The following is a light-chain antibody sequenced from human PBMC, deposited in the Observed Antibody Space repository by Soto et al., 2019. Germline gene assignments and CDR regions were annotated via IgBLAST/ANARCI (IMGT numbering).Light chain of an antibody. Sequence: VLTKSHGPLSLSPGEIATLSCRASQTVTRSYLAWYQQKPGQAPRLLIYGASTRATGIPARFSGSGSGTDFTLTISRLEPEDFAVYYCQQYGSSPPVTFGQGTKVDIK. V-gene: IGKV3-20*01. J-gene: IGKJ1*01. CDR3: QQYGSSPPVT. CDR2: GAS. CDR1: QTVTRSY.